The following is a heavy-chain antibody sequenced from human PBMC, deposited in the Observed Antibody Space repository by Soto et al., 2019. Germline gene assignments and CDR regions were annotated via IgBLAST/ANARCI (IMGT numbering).Heavy chain of an antibody. V-gene: IGHV4-61*01. CDR3: ARDFASFAP. D-gene: IGHD3-3*01. CDR2: VYHTGRT. J-gene: IGHJ5*02. Sequence: QVQLQESGPGLVKPSETLSLTCTVSGGSFKSGSYSWSWIRQPPGKGLEWIGYVYHTGRTSYNPSLKSRVSISMDTSKNHFSLNLAPVTAAATAVYFCARDFASFAPWGKGTLVTVSS. CDR1: GGSFKSGSYS.